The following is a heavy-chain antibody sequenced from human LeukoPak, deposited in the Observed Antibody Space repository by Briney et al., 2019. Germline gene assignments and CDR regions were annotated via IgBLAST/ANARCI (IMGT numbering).Heavy chain of an antibody. J-gene: IGHJ6*03. D-gene: IGHD5-12*01. CDR1: GFTFSSNS. Sequence: PGGSLRLSCAASGFTFSSNSMNWVRRAPGKGLEWVSYISGSRSTIYYADSVKGRFTISRDNAKNSLYLQMNSLRAEDTAVYYCARDSSGYDVRYYYYYMDVWGKGTTVTVSS. V-gene: IGHV3-48*01. CDR2: ISGSRSTI. CDR3: ARDSSGYDVRYYYYYMDV.